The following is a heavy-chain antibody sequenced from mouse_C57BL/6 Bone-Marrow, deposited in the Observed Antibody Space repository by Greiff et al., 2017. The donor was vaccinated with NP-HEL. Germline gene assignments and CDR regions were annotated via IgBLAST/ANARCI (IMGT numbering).Heavy chain of an antibody. Sequence: VQLQQSGPELVKPGASVKIPCKASGYTFTDYNLDWVKQSHGKRLEWIGDINPNNGGTIYNQKFKGKATLTVDKSSRPAYMELRSLTSEDTAVYYCARDKYCGSSRYFDVWGTGTTVTVSS. V-gene: IGHV1-18*01. CDR1: GYTFTDYN. D-gene: IGHD1-1*01. CDR3: ARDKYCGSSRYFDV. CDR2: INPNNGGT. J-gene: IGHJ1*03.